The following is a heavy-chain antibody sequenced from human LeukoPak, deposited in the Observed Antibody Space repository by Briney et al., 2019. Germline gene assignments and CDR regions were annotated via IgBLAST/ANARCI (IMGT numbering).Heavy chain of an antibody. Sequence: GESLRLSCSASGFPFSSYGMHWVRKAPGEGLEYVSAISDSGGSTYYADSVKGRFTISRDNSKNTLYLQMSSLRAEDTAVYFCVRGYSFGPYGMDVWGQGTTVTVSS. V-gene: IGHV3-64D*09. CDR2: ISDSGGST. CDR3: VRGYSFGPYGMDV. CDR1: GFPFSSYG. J-gene: IGHJ6*02. D-gene: IGHD2-15*01.